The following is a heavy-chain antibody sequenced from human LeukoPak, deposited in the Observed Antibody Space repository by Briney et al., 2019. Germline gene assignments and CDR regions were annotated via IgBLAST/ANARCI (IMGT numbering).Heavy chain of an antibody. D-gene: IGHD6-19*01. J-gene: IGHJ6*02. CDR2: FGTAGDT. V-gene: IGHV3-13*01. Sequence: GGSLRLSCAASGFTLSSYDMHWVRQGTGKGLEWVATFGTAGDTYYAGSVKGRFTVSREDAENSFYLQMNSLRGGDTAVYYCARENVLAVAARDYYHGMDVWGQGTTVTVSS. CDR3: ARENVLAVAARDYYHGMDV. CDR1: GFTLSSYD.